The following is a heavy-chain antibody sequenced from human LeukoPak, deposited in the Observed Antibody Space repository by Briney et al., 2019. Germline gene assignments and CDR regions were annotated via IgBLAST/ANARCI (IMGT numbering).Heavy chain of an antibody. Sequence: PGRSLRLSCAASGFTFDDYAMHWVRQAPGKGLEWVSGISWNSGSIGYADSVKGRFTISRDNAKNSLYLQVNSLRAEDTALYYCAKGTQWELREDYFDYWGQGTLVTVSS. CDR1: GFTFDDYA. CDR2: ISWNSGSI. CDR3: AKGTQWELREDYFDY. V-gene: IGHV3-9*01. J-gene: IGHJ4*02. D-gene: IGHD1-26*01.